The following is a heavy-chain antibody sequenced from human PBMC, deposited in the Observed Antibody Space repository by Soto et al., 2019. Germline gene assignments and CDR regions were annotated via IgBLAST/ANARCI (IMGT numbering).Heavy chain of an antibody. D-gene: IGHD6-6*01. J-gene: IGHJ6*02. CDR1: GYSFTSYW. V-gene: IGHV5-10-1*01. CDR2: IDPSDSYT. Sequence: GESLKISCKGSGYSFTSYWISWVRQMPGKGLEWMGRIDPSDSYTNYSPSFQGHVTISADKSISTAYLQWSSLKASDTAMYYCARLMKPFSIAARHSYYYYYYGMDVWGQGTTVTVSS. CDR3: ARLMKPFSIAARHSYYYYYYGMDV.